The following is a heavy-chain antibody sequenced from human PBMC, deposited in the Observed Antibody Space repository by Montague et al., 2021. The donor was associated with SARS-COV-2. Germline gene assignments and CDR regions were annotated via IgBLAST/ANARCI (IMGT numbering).Heavy chain of an antibody. D-gene: IGHD6-6*01. J-gene: IGHJ4*02. V-gene: IGHV2-5*02. CDR1: GFSLTTNGVG. CDR2: VYWDDDK. Sequence: PALVKPTQTLTLTCSFSGFSLTTNGVGVAWIRQRPGKALEWLALVYWDDDKRYSPSLKSRLTITKVTSKNQVVLTMTNMDPVDTATYYCAHRLPAVAAFDYWGQGTLVTASS. CDR3: AHRLPAVAAFDY.